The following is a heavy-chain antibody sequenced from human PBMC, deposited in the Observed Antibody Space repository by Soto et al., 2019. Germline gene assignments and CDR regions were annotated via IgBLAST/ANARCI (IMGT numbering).Heavy chain of an antibody. CDR2: INHSGST. CDR3: QIAVGATSFDY. CDR1: GGSFSGYY. Sequence: SETLSLTCAVYGGSFSGYYWSWIRQPPGKGLEWIGEINHSGSTNYNPSLKSRVTISVDTSKNQFSLKLSSVTAADTAVYYCQIAVGATSFDYWGQGTLVTVSS. J-gene: IGHJ4*02. D-gene: IGHD1-26*01. V-gene: IGHV4-34*01.